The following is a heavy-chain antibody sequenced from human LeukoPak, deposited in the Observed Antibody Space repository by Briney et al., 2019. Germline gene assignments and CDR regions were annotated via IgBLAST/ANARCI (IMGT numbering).Heavy chain of an antibody. Sequence: PSQTLSLTCTVSGGTISSGDYYWSWIRQPPGKGLEWIGYIYYSGSTYYNPSLKSRVTISVDTSKNQFSLKLSSVTAADTAVYYCARGKWIGQAAIIRGRDVWGKGTTVPVSS. CDR1: GGTISSGDYY. V-gene: IGHV4-30-4*01. D-gene: IGHD2-2*02. CDR2: IYYSGST. CDR3: ARGKWIGQAAIIRGRDV. J-gene: IGHJ6*04.